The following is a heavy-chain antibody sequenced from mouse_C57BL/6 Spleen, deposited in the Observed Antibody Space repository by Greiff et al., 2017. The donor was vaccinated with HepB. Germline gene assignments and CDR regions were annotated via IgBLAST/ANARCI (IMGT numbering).Heavy chain of an antibody. D-gene: IGHD2-3*01. CDR2: IYPGDGDT. Sequence: VQLQQSGPELVKPGASVKISCKASGYAFSSSWMNWVKQRPGKGLEWIGRIYPGDGDTNYNGKFKGKATLTADKSSSTAYMQRSSLTYEDSAVYFCARERNGYYALDYWGQGTTLTVSS. CDR1: GYAFSSSW. J-gene: IGHJ2*01. V-gene: IGHV1-82*01. CDR3: ARERNGYYALDY.